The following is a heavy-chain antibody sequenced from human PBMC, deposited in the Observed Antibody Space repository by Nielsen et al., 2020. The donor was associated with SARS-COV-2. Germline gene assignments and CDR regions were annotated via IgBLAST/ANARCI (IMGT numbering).Heavy chain of an antibody. D-gene: IGHD3-10*01. J-gene: IGHJ5*02. CDR1: GFTFSSYG. Sequence: GESLKISCAASGFTFSSYGMHWVRQAPGKGLEWVAVIWYDGSNKYYADSVKGRFTISRDNSKNTLYLQMNSLRAEDTAVYYCARDLVTMVRGVIISHWFDPWGQGTLVTVSS. V-gene: IGHV3-33*08. CDR3: ARDLVTMVRGVIISHWFDP. CDR2: IWYDGSNK.